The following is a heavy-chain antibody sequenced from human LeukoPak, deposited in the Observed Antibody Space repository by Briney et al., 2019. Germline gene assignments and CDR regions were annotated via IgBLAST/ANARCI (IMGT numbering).Heavy chain of an antibody. CDR3: VRASLLRGLVVYYFDS. D-gene: IGHD3-16*02. V-gene: IGHV1-8*01. CDR1: GYSFSSHD. Sequence: ASVKVSCKASGYSFSSHDINWVRQATGQGLEWMGWMNPKSGNTDHAQKFQGRVTMSRNTSISVAYLELSSLRSEDTAVYFCVRASLLRGLVVYYFDSWGQGTPVTVFS. CDR2: MNPKSGNT. J-gene: IGHJ4*02.